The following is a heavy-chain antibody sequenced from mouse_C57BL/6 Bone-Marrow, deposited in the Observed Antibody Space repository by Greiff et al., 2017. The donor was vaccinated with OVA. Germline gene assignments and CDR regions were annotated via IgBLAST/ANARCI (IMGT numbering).Heavy chain of an antibody. CDR1: GFTFSSYG. J-gene: IGHJ3*01. CDR2: ISSGGSYT. CDR3: ARLRTGGFWFAY. D-gene: IGHD4-1*01. Sequence: EVQLQESGGDLVKPGGSLKLSCAASGFTFSSYGMSWVRQTPDKRLEWVATISSGGSYTYYPDSVKGRFTISRDNAKNTLYLQMSSLKSEDTAMYYCARLRTGGFWFAYWGQGTLVTVSA. V-gene: IGHV5-6*01.